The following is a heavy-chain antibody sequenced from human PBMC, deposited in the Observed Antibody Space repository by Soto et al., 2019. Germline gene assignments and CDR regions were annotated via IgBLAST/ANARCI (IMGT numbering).Heavy chain of an antibody. Sequence: PSESLSLSCPVSGCSISSGDYYWSWHRQPPGKGLEWIGYIYYSGSTYYNPALKSRVTISVDTSKNQFSLKLSSVTAADTAVYYCARDQVGFDYWGQETLVTVSS. CDR2: IYYSGST. J-gene: IGHJ4*02. CDR3: ARDQVGFDY. CDR1: GCSISSGDYY. V-gene: IGHV4-30-4*01.